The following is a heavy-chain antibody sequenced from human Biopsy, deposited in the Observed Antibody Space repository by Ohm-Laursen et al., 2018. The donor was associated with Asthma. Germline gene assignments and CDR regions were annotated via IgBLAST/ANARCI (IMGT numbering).Heavy chain of an antibody. CDR1: GFTFGDYW. Sequence: ETLSLTCAAFGFTFGDYWMSWVRQVPGKGLEWVANIKHDGSEKNHVDSLKGRFTISRDNAKNSLYLQMNSLRAEDTAVYYCARTFHFWSPYHAEHYQLWGQGTLVTVSS. J-gene: IGHJ1*01. D-gene: IGHD3-3*02. CDR3: ARTFHFWSPYHAEHYQL. V-gene: IGHV3-7*01. CDR2: IKHDGSEK.